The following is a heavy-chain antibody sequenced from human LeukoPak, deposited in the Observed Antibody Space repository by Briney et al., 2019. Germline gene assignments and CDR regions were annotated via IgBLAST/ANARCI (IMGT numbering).Heavy chain of an antibody. J-gene: IGHJ4*02. CDR3: AATQISGDNNDSFDY. CDR1: GFTFSSYA. CDR2: ISGSGGST. D-gene: IGHD5-18*01. Sequence: GGSLRLSCAASGFTFSSYAMSWVRQAPGKGLEWVSAISGSGGSTYYADSVKGRFTISKDNSKNSLYLQMNSLRTEDTALYYCAATQISGDNNDSFDYWGQGTLVTVSS. V-gene: IGHV3-23*01.